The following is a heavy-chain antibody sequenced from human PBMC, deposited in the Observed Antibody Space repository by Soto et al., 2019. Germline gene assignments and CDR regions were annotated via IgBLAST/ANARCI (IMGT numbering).Heavy chain of an antibody. CDR1: GGSISSGGYY. D-gene: IGHD6-19*01. J-gene: IGHJ6*02. V-gene: IGHV4-31*03. CDR3: ARDKSSGWYETNYYYYCMDV. CDR2: IYYSGST. Sequence: QVQLQESGPGLVKPSQNLSLTCTVSGGSISSGGYYWSWIRQHPGKGLEWIGYIYYSGSTYANPSHKRRVTHSVDTSKNQFPLKLSPVTAADTAVYYCARDKSSGWYETNYYYYCMDVWGQGTTVTVSS.